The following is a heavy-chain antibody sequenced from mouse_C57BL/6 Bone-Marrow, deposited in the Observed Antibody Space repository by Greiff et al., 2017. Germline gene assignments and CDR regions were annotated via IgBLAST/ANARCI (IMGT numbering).Heavy chain of an antibody. CDR3: TPSLLRYYFDY. D-gene: IGHD1-1*01. CDR2: IAPENGAT. Sequence: EVQLQQSGAELVRPGASVKLSCTASGFNIKDDYMHWVKQRPEQGLEWIGWIAPENGATEYASKFQGKATITADTSSNTAYLQLSSLTSEDTAVYYCTPSLLRYYFDYWGQGTTLTVSS. CDR1: GFNIKDDY. V-gene: IGHV14-4*01. J-gene: IGHJ2*01.